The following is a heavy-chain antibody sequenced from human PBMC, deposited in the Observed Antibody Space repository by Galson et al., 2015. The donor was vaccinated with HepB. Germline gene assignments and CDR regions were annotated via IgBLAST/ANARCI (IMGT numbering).Heavy chain of an antibody. CDR1: GGTFSSYV. V-gene: IGHV1-69*04. Sequence: SVKVSCKASGGTFSSYVISWVRQAPGQGLEWMGRVIPILGLVNYAQKFQGRVTITADKSTTTAYMELSSLTSEDTAVYYCAAGGYCSGGKCYYYSYGMDVWGQGTTVTVSS. J-gene: IGHJ6*02. CDR3: AAGGYCSGGKCYYYSYGMDV. CDR2: VIPILGLV. D-gene: IGHD2-15*01.